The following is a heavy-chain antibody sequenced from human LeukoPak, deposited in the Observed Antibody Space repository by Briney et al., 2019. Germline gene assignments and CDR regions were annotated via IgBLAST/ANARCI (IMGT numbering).Heavy chain of an antibody. D-gene: IGHD4-23*01. CDR3: ARLSYGGDFRFDP. V-gene: IGHV4-59*01. Sequence: SETLSLTCTVSGGSISSYYWSWIRQPPGKGLEWIGYIYDSGSTNYNPSLKSRVTISVNTSKNQFSLKLSSVTAADTAVYYCARLSYGGDFRFDPWGQGTLVTVSS. J-gene: IGHJ5*02. CDR2: IYDSGST. CDR1: GGSISSYY.